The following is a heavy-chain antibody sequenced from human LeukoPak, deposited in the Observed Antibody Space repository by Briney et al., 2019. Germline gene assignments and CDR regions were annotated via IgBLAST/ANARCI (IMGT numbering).Heavy chain of an antibody. CDR3: ARSRFEEHYGMDV. D-gene: IGHD3-16*01. J-gene: IGHJ6*02. Sequence: PGGSLSLSCAASGFTFSSYWMSWVRQAPGKGLEWVANIKQDGSEKYYVDSVKGRFTISRDNAKNSLYLQMNSLRAEDTAVYYCARSRFEEHYGMDVWGQGTTVTVSS. CDR1: GFTFSSYW. V-gene: IGHV3-7*01. CDR2: IKQDGSEK.